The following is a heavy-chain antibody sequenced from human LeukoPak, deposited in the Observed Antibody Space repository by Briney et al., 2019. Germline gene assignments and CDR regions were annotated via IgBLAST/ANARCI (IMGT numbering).Heavy chain of an antibody. Sequence: PGGSLRLSCAASGFTFNAFGMNWVRQAPGKGLEWVSYIGTTSGAIYYADSVKGRFTISRDSAKNSLYLQMNSLRAEDTAVYYCARTQYSSGWYVDYWGQGTLVTVSS. CDR3: ARTQYSSGWYVDY. D-gene: IGHD6-19*01. J-gene: IGHJ4*02. CDR2: IGTTSGAI. CDR1: GFTFNAFG. V-gene: IGHV3-48*01.